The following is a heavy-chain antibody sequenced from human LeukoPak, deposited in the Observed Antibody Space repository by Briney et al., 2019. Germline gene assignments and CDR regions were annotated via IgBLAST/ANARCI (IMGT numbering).Heavy chain of an antibody. D-gene: IGHD6-6*01. CDR3: ARNPGTSTLDS. CDR1: GVSISSNSQY. V-gene: IGHV4-39*01. CDR2: ISYSGST. Sequence: ASETLSLTCTVSGVSISSNSQYWAWIRQPPGKGLEWLGTISYSGSTHYNPSLKSRVTISLDTTKNQFSLKLTSMIAADTAVYYCARNPGTSTLDSWGQGTLVTVSS. J-gene: IGHJ4*02.